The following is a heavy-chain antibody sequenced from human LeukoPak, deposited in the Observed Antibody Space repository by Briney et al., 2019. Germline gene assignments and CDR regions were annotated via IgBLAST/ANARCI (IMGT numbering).Heavy chain of an antibody. D-gene: IGHD2-2*01. CDR3: ARDLCSSTSCSPVGDDYGMDV. V-gene: IGHV1-46*01. CDR2: INPTDGST. J-gene: IGHJ6*02. CDR1: GYTFTSYY. Sequence: ASVKVSCKASGYTFTSYYMHWVRQAPGQGLEWMGIINPTDGSTAYAQTFQGRVTMTRDTSTSTVYMELSSLRSEDTAVYYCARDLCSSTSCSPVGDDYGMDVWGQGTTVTVSS.